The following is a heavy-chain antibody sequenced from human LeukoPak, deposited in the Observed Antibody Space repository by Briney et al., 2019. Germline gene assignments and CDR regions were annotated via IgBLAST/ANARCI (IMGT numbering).Heavy chain of an antibody. CDR3: ARHDYGDYNDY. Sequence: PSQTLSLTCTVSGGSISSGSYYWSWIRQPAGKGLEWIGRIYTSGSTNYDPSLKSRVTISVDTSKNHFSLKLSSVTAADTAVYYCARHDYGDYNDYWGQGTLVTVSS. V-gene: IGHV4-61*02. D-gene: IGHD4-17*01. CDR1: GGSISSGSYY. J-gene: IGHJ4*02. CDR2: IYTSGST.